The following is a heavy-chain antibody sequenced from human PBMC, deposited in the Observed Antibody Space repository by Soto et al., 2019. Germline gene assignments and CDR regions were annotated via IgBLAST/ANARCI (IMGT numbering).Heavy chain of an antibody. D-gene: IGHD2-2*01. J-gene: IGHJ6*02. CDR1: GYSFTSYW. V-gene: IGHV5-10-1*01. Sequence: GESLKISCKGSGYSFTSYWISWVRQMPGKGLEWMGRIDPSDSYTNYSPSFQGHVTISADKSISTAYLQWSSLKASDTAMYYCARGMVVVPAAILPNYYYYGMDVWGQGTTVTVSS. CDR2: IDPSDSYT. CDR3: ARGMVVVPAAILPNYYYYGMDV.